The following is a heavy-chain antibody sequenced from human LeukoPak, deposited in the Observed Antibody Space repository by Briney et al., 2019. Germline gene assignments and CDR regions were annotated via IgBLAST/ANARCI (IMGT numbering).Heavy chain of an antibody. V-gene: IGHV3-33*01. Sequence: GRSLRLSCAASGFTFSSYGMHWVRQAPGKGLEWVAVIWYDGSNKYYADSVKGRFTISRDNSKNTLYLQMNSLRAEDTAVYYCACTEVDWFDPWGQGTLVTVSS. J-gene: IGHJ5*02. CDR1: GFTFSSYG. CDR3: ACTEVDWFDP. D-gene: IGHD2-2*01. CDR2: IWYDGSNK.